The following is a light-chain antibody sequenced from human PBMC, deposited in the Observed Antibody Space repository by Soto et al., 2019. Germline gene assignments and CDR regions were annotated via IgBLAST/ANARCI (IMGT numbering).Light chain of an antibody. V-gene: IGKV1-5*01. CDR2: LAS. Sequence: DIQMTQSPSILSASIGDRVTITCRASQNIKIYLAWYQHKLGEAPKLLISLASTLESGVPSRFSGSGSGTEFALTTSSLQPDDFATEYCQQYEGSPPFGPGTKVDI. J-gene: IGKJ3*01. CDR1: QNIKIY. CDR3: QQYEGSPP.